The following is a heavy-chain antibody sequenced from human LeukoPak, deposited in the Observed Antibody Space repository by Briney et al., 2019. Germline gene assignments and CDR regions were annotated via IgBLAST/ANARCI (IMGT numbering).Heavy chain of an antibody. D-gene: IGHD3-22*01. CDR1: GDSMSRYY. V-gene: IGHV4-4*07. CDR2: IYTSGRT. J-gene: IGHJ5*02. Sequence: SETLSLTCTVAGDSMSRYYWSWIRQPAGKGLEWIGRIYTSGRTNYNPSLKSRITMSVDTPKNQFSLRLSSMTAADTAVYYCARAYDSSGYQDRGFDPWGQGTLVTVSS. CDR3: ARAYDSSGYQDRGFDP.